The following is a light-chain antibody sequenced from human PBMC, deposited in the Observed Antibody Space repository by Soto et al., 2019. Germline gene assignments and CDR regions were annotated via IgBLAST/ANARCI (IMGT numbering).Light chain of an antibody. J-gene: IGKJ1*01. Sequence: EIVITQSRSALSVCPGERATFSCRASQSVSSNLAWYQQKPGQAPRLLIYGASTRATGIPARFSGSGSGTEFTLTISSLQSEDFAVYYCQQYNNWPRTFGQGTKVDI. CDR1: QSVSSN. V-gene: IGKV3-15*01. CDR3: QQYNNWPRT. CDR2: GAS.